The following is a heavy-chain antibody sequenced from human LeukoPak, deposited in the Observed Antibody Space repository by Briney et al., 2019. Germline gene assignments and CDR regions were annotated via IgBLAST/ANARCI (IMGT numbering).Heavy chain of an antibody. V-gene: IGHV3-21*01. CDR1: AFTLSSYS. CDR3: ARDEGGSVLDY. Sequence: GGSLSLSCAASAFTLSSYSMNWVSQAPGNGLEWVSSISSSSSDIYYADSVKGRFTISRDNAKNSLYLQMNSLRAEDTAVYYCARDEGGSVLDYWGQGTLVTVSS. CDR2: ISSSSSDI. D-gene: IGHD3-16*01. J-gene: IGHJ4*02.